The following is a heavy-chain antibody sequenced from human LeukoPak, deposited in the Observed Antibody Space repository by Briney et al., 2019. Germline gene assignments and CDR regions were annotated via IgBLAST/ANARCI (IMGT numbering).Heavy chain of an antibody. CDR3: AKPLENYPYGGNFDY. J-gene: IGHJ4*02. Sequence: GGSLRLSCEASGFTFTSYAMSWVRQAPGKGLAWVSVISSSADSTYYADSVKGRFTISRDNSKHTLYLQMNNLRAEETAVYYCAKPLENYPYGGNFDYWGQGTLVTVSS. CDR1: GFTFTSYA. V-gene: IGHV3-23*01. D-gene: IGHD4-23*01. CDR2: ISSSADST.